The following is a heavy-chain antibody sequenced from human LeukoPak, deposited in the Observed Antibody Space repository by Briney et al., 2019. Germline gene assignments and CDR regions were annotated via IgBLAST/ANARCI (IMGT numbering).Heavy chain of an antibody. J-gene: IGHJ4*02. CDR1: GGSVSSSIYY. CDR3: VRHIHDITGRPFDY. V-gene: IGHV4-39*01. CDR2: LHYGGRT. Sequence: SETLSLTCSVSGGSVSSSIYYWDWIRQPPGKGLEWIGCLHYGGRTYYNPSLRGRVTISVDTSKNQFSLKLNSVAAADTAVYYCVRHIHDITGRPFDYWGQGTLVTVSS. D-gene: IGHD3-22*01.